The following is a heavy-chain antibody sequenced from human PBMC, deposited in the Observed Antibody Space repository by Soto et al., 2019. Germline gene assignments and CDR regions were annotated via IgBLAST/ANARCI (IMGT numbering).Heavy chain of an antibody. CDR2: IHYTVSR. V-gene: IGHV4-59*02. CDR3: ARWVRSAVNALDI. Sequence: SETLSLTCTVSGASVNDYYWTWVRQPLGKGLEWIGFIHYTVSRIFNPSLQSRVTMSVDVSQNQISLRLIPVTAADTAIYDCARWVRSAVNALDIWGQGTTVTVSS. J-gene: IGHJ3*02. D-gene: IGHD3-10*01. CDR1: GASVNDYY.